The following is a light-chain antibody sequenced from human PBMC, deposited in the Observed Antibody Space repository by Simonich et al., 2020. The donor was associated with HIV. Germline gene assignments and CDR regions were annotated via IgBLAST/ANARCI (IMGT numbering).Light chain of an antibody. CDR1: QSVSSY. CDR2: DAS. J-gene: IGKJ1*01. V-gene: IGKV3-11*01. Sequence: EIVLTQSPATLSLSPGERAPLSCRASQSVSSYLAWYQQKPGQAPRLLIHDASHRATGIPAMFSGSGSGTAFTLTISSLEPEDFAVYYCQQYGSSPRTFGQGTKVEIK. CDR3: QQYGSSPRT.